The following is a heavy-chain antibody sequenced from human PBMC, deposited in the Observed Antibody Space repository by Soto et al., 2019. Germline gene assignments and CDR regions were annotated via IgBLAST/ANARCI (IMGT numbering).Heavy chain of an antibody. CDR3: ARGQEGVVATH. CDR1: GGSLSGYY. V-gene: IGHV4-34*01. Sequence: QVQLQQWGAGLLKPSETLSLNCAVNGGSLSGYYWSWIRQPPGKGLEWIGEIKDGGYTNYSPSLKSRATISSDTSTNQFSLRLNSVTAADTGVYSCARGQEGVVATHWDQGALVTVSS. D-gene: IGHD5-12*01. CDR2: IKDGGYT. J-gene: IGHJ4*02.